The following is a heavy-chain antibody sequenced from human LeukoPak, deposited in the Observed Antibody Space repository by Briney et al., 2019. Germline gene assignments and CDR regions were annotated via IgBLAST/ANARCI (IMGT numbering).Heavy chain of an antibody. Sequence: PSETLSLTCAVYGGSFSGYYWSWIRQPPGKGLEWIGEINHSGSTNYNPSLKTRVTISVDTSKNQFSLKLSSVTAADTAVYYCARHGTIAVAGNIDYWGQGTLVTVSS. CDR2: INHSGST. D-gene: IGHD6-19*01. CDR3: ARHGTIAVAGNIDY. J-gene: IGHJ4*02. CDR1: GGSFSGYY. V-gene: IGHV4-34*01.